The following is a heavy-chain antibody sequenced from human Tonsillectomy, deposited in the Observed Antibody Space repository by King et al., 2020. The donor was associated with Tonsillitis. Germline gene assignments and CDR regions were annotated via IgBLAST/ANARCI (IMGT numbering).Heavy chain of an antibody. CDR3: AGETRILVLLTEDNYFDF. CDR1: GVSISSRSYN. Sequence: QLQESGPGLVKPSETLSLTCTVSGVSISSRSYNWGWIRQPPGEGLEWIGSIYYSGSTYYNPSLKSRVTISVDTSKSQFSLKLSSVTAADTAVYYCAGETRILVLLTEDNYFDFWGQGSLVTVSS. CDR2: IYYSGST. J-gene: IGHJ4*02. V-gene: IGHV4-39*07. D-gene: IGHD2-15*01.